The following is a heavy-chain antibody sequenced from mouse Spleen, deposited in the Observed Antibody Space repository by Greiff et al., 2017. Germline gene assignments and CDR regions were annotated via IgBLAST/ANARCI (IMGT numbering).Heavy chain of an antibody. CDR3: VRDLNWDGYFDV. D-gene: IGHD4-1*02. J-gene: IGHJ1*01. Sequence: EVQRVESGGGLVQPKGSLKLSCAASGFTFNTYAMHWVRQAPGKGVEWVARIRSKSSNYATYYADSVKDRFTISRDDSQSMLYLQMNNLKTEDTAMYYCVRDLNWDGYFDVWGAGTTVTVSS. CDR1: GFTFNTYA. CDR2: IRSKSSNYAT. V-gene: IGHV10-3*01.